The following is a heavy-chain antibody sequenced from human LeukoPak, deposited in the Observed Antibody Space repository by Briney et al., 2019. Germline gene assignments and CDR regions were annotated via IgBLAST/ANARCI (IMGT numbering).Heavy chain of an antibody. Sequence: ASVKVSCKASGYIFTSYGISWLRQPPGQGLEWMGWISGYNGKTSYPQELRGRVTMTTDTSTDTAYMELRRLTSDDTAVYYCAREPAAARFDYWGQGTLVTVSS. CDR1: GYIFTSYG. CDR3: AREPAAARFDY. V-gene: IGHV1-18*01. CDR2: ISGYNGKT. J-gene: IGHJ4*02. D-gene: IGHD6-13*01.